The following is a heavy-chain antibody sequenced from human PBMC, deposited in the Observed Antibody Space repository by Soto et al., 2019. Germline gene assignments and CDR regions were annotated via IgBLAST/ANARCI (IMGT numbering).Heavy chain of an antibody. CDR2: INPTTGLT. V-gene: IGHV1-46*01. J-gene: IGHJ6*02. CDR1: GYAFSNNF. Sequence: ASVKVSCKASGYAFSNNFMHWVRQAPAQGLEWMGVINPTTGLTSNAQKFQGRITMTSDTSSSTAYMELSSLRSEDTAVYYCARALRNGYFYGMDIWGQGTSVTVSS. D-gene: IGHD2-8*01. CDR3: ARALRNGYFYGMDI.